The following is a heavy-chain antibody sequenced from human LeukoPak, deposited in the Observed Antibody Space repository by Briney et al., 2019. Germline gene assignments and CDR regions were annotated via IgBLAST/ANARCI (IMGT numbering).Heavy chain of an antibody. CDR2: ITGSGGNT. CDR3: AKRGDYDVLTGYYVSDY. D-gene: IGHD3-9*01. CDR1: GFTFSNYA. V-gene: IGHV3-23*01. Sequence: PGGSLRLSCAASGFTFSNYAMSSVRQAPGKGLEWVSAITGSGGNTYYADSVKGRFTISRDDSKNTLYLQMNSLRAEDTAVYYCAKRGDYDVLTGYYVSDYWGQGTLVTVSS. J-gene: IGHJ4*02.